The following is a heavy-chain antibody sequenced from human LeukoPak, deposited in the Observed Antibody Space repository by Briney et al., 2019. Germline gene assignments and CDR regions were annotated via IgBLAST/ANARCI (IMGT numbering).Heavy chain of an antibody. CDR3: AREGVWGSYRPSSVGY. V-gene: IGHV3-21*01. D-gene: IGHD3-16*02. Sequence: GGSLRLSCAASGFTFSSYSMNWVRQAPGKGPEWVSSISSSSSYIYYADSVKGRFTISRDNAKSSLYLQMNSLRAEDTAVYYCAREGVWGSYRPSSVGYWGQGTLVTVSS. CDR2: ISSSSSYI. CDR1: GFTFSSYS. J-gene: IGHJ4*02.